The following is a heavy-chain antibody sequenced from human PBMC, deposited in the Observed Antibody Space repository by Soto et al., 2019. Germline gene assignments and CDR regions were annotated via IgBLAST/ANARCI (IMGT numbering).Heavy chain of an antibody. CDR3: ARRYRYCFSY. V-gene: IGHV4-59*08. D-gene: IGHD2-15*01. CDR2: IYYRGST. Sequence: TSETLSLTWTVSGGSIRSYYGSWIRQPPGKGLEWIGYIYYRGSTNYPRPPKSRVTIPVDTPKTQYYMKLSSVTAAVTAVSDCARRYRYCFSYCGQGTLVTVSS. CDR1: GGSIRSYY. J-gene: IGHJ4*01.